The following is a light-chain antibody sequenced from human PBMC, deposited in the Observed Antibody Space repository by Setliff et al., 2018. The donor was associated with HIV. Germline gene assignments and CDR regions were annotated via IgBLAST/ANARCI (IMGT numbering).Light chain of an antibody. Sequence: LTQPPSASGSPGQSVTISCTGTSSDVGGYNYVSWYQQHPGKAPKLMIYEVSNRPSGVSNRFSGSKSGNTASLTISGLQAEDEADYFCSSYTSSSTYVFGTGTKVTVL. CDR3: SSYTSSSTYV. CDR2: EVS. J-gene: IGLJ1*01. CDR1: SSDVGGYNY. V-gene: IGLV2-14*01.